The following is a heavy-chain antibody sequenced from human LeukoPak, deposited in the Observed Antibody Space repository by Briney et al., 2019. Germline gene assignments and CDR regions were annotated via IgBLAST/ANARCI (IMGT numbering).Heavy chain of an antibody. CDR2: IYPDDSDT. CDR3: ARHLKYFSGGHYFDF. CDR1: GYNFPTNW. J-gene: IGHJ4*02. V-gene: IGHV5-51*01. D-gene: IGHD6-19*01. Sequence: GESLKISCKGSGYNFPTNWIAWVRQMPGKGLEWMGIIYPDDSDTRYSPSFQGQVTISADKSISTAYLEWSSLKASDTAMYYCARHLKYFSGGHYFDFWGLGTVVTVSS.